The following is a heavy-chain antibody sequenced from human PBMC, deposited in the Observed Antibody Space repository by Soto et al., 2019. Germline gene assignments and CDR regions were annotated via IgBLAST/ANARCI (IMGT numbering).Heavy chain of an antibody. CDR3: AVIRVAAAGTSYYGIDR. J-gene: IGHJ6*02. V-gene: IGHV5-10-1*01. D-gene: IGHD6-13*01. CDR2: IDPSDSYT. CDR1: VYSFTSYW. Sequence: PVESLTISCKGSVYSFTSYWISWVRQVPGKCLEWMGRIDPSDSYTNYSPSFQGHVTISADKSISTAYLQWSSLKASDTAMYYCAVIRVAAAGTSYYGIDRWRQGTTVT.